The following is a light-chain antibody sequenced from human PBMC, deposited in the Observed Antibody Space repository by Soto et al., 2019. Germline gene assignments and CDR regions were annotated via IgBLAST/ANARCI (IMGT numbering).Light chain of an antibody. V-gene: IGKV1-39*01. J-gene: IGKJ5*01. Sequence: DIQMTQSPSSLSASVGDRVTITCRASQRISTYLNWYQQKPGKAPKFLIYDASNLQSGVPSRFSGGGSGTDFTLTISSLQPEDFATYYCQQYNSYLITFGQGTRLEIK. CDR2: DAS. CDR1: QRISTY. CDR3: QQYNSYLIT.